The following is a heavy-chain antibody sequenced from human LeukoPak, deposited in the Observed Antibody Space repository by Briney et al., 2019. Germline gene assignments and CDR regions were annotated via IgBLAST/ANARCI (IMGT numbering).Heavy chain of an antibody. CDR2: INHSGST. CDR3: ARDAAAGTIDY. V-gene: IGHV4-34*01. D-gene: IGHD6-13*01. CDR1: GGSFSGYY. J-gene: IGHJ4*02. Sequence: SETLSLTCAVYGGSFSGYYWSWIRQPPGKGLEWIGEINHSGSTNYNPSLKSRVTISVDTSKNQFSLKLSSVTAADTAVYYCARDAAAGTIDYWGQGTLVTVSS.